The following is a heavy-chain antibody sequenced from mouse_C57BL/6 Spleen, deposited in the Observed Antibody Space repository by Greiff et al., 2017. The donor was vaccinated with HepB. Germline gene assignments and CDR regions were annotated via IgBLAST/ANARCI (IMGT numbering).Heavy chain of an antibody. CDR1: GYTFTDYN. CDR3: ATGGSSGYYFDY. D-gene: IGHD3-2*02. Sequence: EVQLQQSGPELVKPGASVKIPCKASGYTFTDYNMDWVKQSHGKSLEWIGDINPNNGGTIYNQKFKGKATLTVDKSSSTAYMELRSLTSEDTAVYYCATGGSSGYYFDYWGQGTTLTVPS. V-gene: IGHV1-18*01. J-gene: IGHJ2*01. CDR2: INPNNGGT.